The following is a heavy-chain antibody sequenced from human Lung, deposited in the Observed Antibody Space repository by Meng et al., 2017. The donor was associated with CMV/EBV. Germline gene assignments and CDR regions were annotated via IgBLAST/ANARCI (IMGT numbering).Heavy chain of an antibody. CDR3: ATSRFHGDFKDAVHI. Sequence: LXCAASGFTLNSYTVHWVRQAPGKGLEWMAVISYDGTYKYYGDSVKGRFTVSRDNSKRSLYLQMNSLRPEDTAVYYCATSRFHGDFKDAVHIWGQGTLVTVSS. CDR1: GFTLNSYT. CDR2: ISYDGTYK. D-gene: IGHD2-21*01. J-gene: IGHJ3*02. V-gene: IGHV3-30-3*01.